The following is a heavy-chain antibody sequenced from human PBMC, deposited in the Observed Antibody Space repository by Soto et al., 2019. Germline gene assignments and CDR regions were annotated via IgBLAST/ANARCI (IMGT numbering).Heavy chain of an antibody. Sequence: EVQLVESGGGLVQPGGSLRLSCAASGFTVSSNYMSWVRQAPGKGLEWVSVIYSGGSTYYADSVKGRFTISRHNSKNTLYLQMNSLRAEDTAVYYCAREGADCSSTSCYSWFGPWGQGTLVTVSS. CDR3: AREGADCSSTSCYSWFGP. V-gene: IGHV3-53*04. J-gene: IGHJ5*02. CDR1: GFTVSSNY. D-gene: IGHD2-2*01. CDR2: IYSGGST.